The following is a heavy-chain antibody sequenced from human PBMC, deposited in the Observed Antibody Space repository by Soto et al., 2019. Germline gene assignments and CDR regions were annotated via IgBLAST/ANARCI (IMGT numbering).Heavy chain of an antibody. CDR1: GFTFSTYA. Sequence: QVQLVESGGGVVQPGRSLRLSCAASGFTFSTYAXXXXXXXXXXXXXXXAVISYDGSNKYYADSVKGRFTISRDNSKXXXXXXXXXXXXXXXXXXXXXXXXXXVXXXXXYFDYWGQGTLVTVSS. CDR3: XXXXXXVXXXXXYFDY. CDR2: ISYDGSNK. J-gene: IGHJ4*02. V-gene: IGHV3-30-3*01.